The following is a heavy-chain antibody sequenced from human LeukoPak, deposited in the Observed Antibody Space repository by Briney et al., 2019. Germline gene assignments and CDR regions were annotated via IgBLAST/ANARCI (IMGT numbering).Heavy chain of an antibody. D-gene: IGHD1-26*01. CDR3: ARDQGVEGALDY. V-gene: IGHV4-59*11. J-gene: IGHJ4*02. Sequence: PSETLSLTCTVSGGSISSHYWSWIRQPPGKGLVWIGYIYYSGTTHYNPSLKSRVTISVDTSKNQFSLRLSSVTAADTAVYYCARDQGVEGALDYWGQGTLVTVSS. CDR1: GGSISSHY. CDR2: IYYSGTT.